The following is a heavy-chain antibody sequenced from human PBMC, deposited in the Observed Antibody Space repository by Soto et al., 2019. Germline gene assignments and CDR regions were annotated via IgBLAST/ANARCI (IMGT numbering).Heavy chain of an antibody. CDR3: ARRAHYDILTGYYSNYYYGMDV. D-gene: IGHD3-9*01. CDR2: ISSSGSTI. CDR1: GFTFSSYE. J-gene: IGHJ6*02. V-gene: IGHV3-48*03. Sequence: EVQLVESGGGLVQPGGSLRLSCAASGFTFSSYEMNWVRQAPGKGLEWVSYISSSGSTIYYADSVKGRFTISRDNAKNSLDLQMNSLRAEDTAVYYCARRAHYDILTGYYSNYYYGMDVWGQGTTVTVSS.